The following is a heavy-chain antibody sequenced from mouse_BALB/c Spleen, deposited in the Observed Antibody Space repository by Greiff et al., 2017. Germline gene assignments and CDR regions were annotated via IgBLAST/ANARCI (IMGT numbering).Heavy chain of an antibody. V-gene: IGHV1S135*01. CDR1: GYAFTSYN. J-gene: IGHJ4*01. Sequence: VQLQQPGAELVKPGASVKVSCKASGYAFTSYNMYWVKQSHGKSLEWIGYIDPYNGGTSYNQKFKGKATLTVDKSSSTAYIHLNSLTSEDSAVYYCARGESFLDYWGQGTSVTVSS. CDR3: ARGESFLDY. CDR2: IDPYNGGT. D-gene: IGHD1-2*01.